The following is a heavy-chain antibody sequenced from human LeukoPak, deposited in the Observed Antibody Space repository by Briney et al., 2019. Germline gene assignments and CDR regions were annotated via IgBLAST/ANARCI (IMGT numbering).Heavy chain of an antibody. V-gene: IGHV4-38-2*02. CDR1: GYSISSGYY. CDR2: IYHSGRT. CDR3: ARHKDYYYSYMDV. Sequence: PSETLSLTCTVSGYSISSGYYWGWIRQPPGKGLEWIGSIYHSGRTFYNPSLKSRVTISVDTSKNQFSLKLTSVTAADTAVYYCARHKDYYYSYMDVWGKGTTVTISS. J-gene: IGHJ6*03.